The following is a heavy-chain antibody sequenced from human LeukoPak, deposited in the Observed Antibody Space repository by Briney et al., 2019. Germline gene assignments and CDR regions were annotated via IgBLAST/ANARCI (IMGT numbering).Heavy chain of an antibody. CDR3: ATAPPGIAPAGTLDSDY. J-gene: IGHJ4*02. Sequence: GGSLRLSCAASGFTFSSYAMHWVRQAPGKGLEWVAVISYDGSNKYYADSVKGRFTISRDNSKNTLYLQMNSLRTEDTAVYYCATAPPGIAPAGTLDSDYWGQGTLVTVSS. D-gene: IGHD6-13*01. CDR2: ISYDGSNK. V-gene: IGHV3-30*04. CDR1: GFTFSSYA.